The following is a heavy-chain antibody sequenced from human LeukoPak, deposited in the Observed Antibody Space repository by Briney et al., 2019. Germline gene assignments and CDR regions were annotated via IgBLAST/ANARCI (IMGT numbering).Heavy chain of an antibody. CDR2: IIPIFGTA. Sequence: SVKVSCKASGYTFTSYGISWVRQAPGQGLEWMGGIIPIFGTANYAQKFQGRVTITADESTSTAYMELSSLRSEDTAVYYCARVSMITFGGVIVQYYFDYWGQGTLVTVSS. CDR3: ARVSMITFGGVIVQYYFDY. J-gene: IGHJ4*02. V-gene: IGHV1-69*13. CDR1: GYTFTSYG. D-gene: IGHD3-16*02.